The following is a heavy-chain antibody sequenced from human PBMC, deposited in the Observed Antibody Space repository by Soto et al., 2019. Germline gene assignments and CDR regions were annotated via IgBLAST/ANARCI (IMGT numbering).Heavy chain of an antibody. CDR1: GFTFSSYA. Sequence: EVQLLESGGGLVQPGGSLRLSCAASGFTFSSYAMSWVRQAPGKGLEWVSYISSSSSTIYYADSVKGRFTISRDNAKNSLYLQMNSLRDEDTAVYYCARDRLVVRGWFDPWGQGTLVTVSS. CDR3: ARDRLVVRGWFDP. D-gene: IGHD2-15*01. J-gene: IGHJ5*02. V-gene: IGHV3-48*02. CDR2: ISSSSSTI.